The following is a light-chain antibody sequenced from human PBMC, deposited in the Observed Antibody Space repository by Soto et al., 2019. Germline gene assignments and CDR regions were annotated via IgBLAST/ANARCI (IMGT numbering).Light chain of an antibody. V-gene: IGLV3-21*04. CDR1: NIGSKS. J-gene: IGLJ2*01. CDR2: YDS. CDR3: QVWDSSSDHVV. Sequence: SYELTQPPSVSVAPGKTARITCGGNNIGSKSVHWYQQKPGQAPVLVIYYDSDRPSGIPERFSGSNSGNTATLTISRVEAVDDADYYCQVWDSSSDHVVFGGGTKLTVL.